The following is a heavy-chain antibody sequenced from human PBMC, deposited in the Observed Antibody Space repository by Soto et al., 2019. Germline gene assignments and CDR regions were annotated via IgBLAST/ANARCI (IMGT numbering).Heavy chain of an antibody. CDR2: INHSGNT. CDR3: ARMYYDFSSGHYGGGMDV. Sequence: QVQLQQWGAGLLRPSETLSLTCAVYGGSFRAYYWSWIRQPPGKGLEWIGEINHSGNTNYNASLTSRVTISVDTSKNPFSLRVSSVTAADTAVYYCARMYYDFSSGHYGGGMDVWGQGTTVTVSS. D-gene: IGHD3-3*01. V-gene: IGHV4-34*01. CDR1: GGSFRAYY. J-gene: IGHJ6*02.